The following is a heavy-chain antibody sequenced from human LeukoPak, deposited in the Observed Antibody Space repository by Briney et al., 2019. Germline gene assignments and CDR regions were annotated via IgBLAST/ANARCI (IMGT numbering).Heavy chain of an antibody. CDR1: GGSISSSGYY. V-gene: IGHV4-39*07. CDR2: IYHSGST. CDR3: ARAPIVVVVIRFWYFDL. D-gene: IGHD3-22*01. J-gene: IGHJ2*01. Sequence: SETLSLTCTVSGGSISSSGYYWGWIRQPPGEGLEWIGSIYHSGSTYYNPSLKSRVTISVDTSKNQFSLKLSSVTAADTAVYYCARAPIVVVVIRFWYFDLWGRGTQVTVSS.